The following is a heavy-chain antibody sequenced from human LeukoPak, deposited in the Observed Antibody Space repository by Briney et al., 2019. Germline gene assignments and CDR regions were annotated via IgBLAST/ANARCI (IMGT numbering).Heavy chain of an antibody. D-gene: IGHD3-16*02. J-gene: IGHJ5*02. CDR3: ARGVDDYVWGSYRPGFDR. CDR2: IYTSGST. CDR1: GGSISSGSYY. V-gene: IGHV4-61*02. Sequence: SQTLSLTCTVSGGSISSGSYYWSWLRQPAGMGLEWIGRIYTSGSTHYNPPLKGGVTISVDTSKNQFSLKLSSVTAADTAVYSCARGVDDYVWGSYRPGFDRWGQGTLVTVSS.